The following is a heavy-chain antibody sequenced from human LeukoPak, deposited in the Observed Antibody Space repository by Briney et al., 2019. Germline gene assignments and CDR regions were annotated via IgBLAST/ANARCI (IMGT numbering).Heavy chain of an antibody. Sequence: GGSLRLSCAASGFNFSRNGMHWVRQPPGKGLEWVAFIRYDGSNKYYADSVKGRFTISRDNSRDTLHLQMNSLRAEDTAVYYCAKDNYDYGDYDGGDYWGQGTLVTVSS. V-gene: IGHV3-30*02. CDR3: AKDNYDYGDYDGGDY. D-gene: IGHD4-17*01. CDR2: IRYDGSNK. J-gene: IGHJ4*02. CDR1: GFNFSRNG.